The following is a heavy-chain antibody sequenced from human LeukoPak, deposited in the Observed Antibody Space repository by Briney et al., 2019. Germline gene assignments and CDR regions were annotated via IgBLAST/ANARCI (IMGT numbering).Heavy chain of an antibody. Sequence: SETLSLTCTVSGGSISSSSYYWGWIRQPPGKGLEWIGSIYYSGSTYYNPSLKSRITISVDTSKNQFSLKLSSVTAADTAVYYCASSDYGDYAFDYWGQGTLVIVSS. V-gene: IGHV4-39*01. J-gene: IGHJ4*02. D-gene: IGHD4-17*01. CDR3: ASSDYGDYAFDY. CDR1: GGSISSSSYY. CDR2: IYYSGST.